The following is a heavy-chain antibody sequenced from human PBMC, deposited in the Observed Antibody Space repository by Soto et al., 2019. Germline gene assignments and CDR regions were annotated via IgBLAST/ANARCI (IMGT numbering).Heavy chain of an antibody. CDR3: ARDLGTTIAGPPRRETYGWLDP. CDR1: GGTFTYYV. Sequence: QVQLVQSGAEVKRPGSSVKLSCTASGGTFTYYVISWVRQAPGQGLEWMGGIIPIIGPATYAQKFQGRLTITADQSTSTAYMELSSLGSEDTALYYCARDLGTTIAGPPRRETYGWLDPWGQGTLVTVSS. CDR2: IIPIIGPA. V-gene: IGHV1-69*01. J-gene: IGHJ5*02. D-gene: IGHD3-22*01.